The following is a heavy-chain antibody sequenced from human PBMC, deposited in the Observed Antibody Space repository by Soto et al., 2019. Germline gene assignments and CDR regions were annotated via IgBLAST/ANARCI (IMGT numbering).Heavy chain of an antibody. CDR3: AKFSGENIVLMVYAQPIDY. CDR2: ISYDGGNK. D-gene: IGHD2-8*01. Sequence: GGSLRLSCAASGFNFRNYGMHWVRQAPGKGLEWVAVISYDGGNKYYADSVKGRFTISRDNSKNTLYLQMNSLRAEDTAVYYCAKFSGENIVLMVYAQPIDYWGQGTLVTVSS. J-gene: IGHJ4*02. CDR1: GFNFRNYG. V-gene: IGHV3-30*18.